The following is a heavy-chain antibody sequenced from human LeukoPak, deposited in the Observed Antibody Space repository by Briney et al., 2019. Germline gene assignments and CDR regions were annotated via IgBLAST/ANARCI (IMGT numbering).Heavy chain of an antibody. V-gene: IGHV3-7*01. Sequence: PGGSLRPSCAASGFTFSSYWMSWVRQAPGKGLEWVANIKQDGSEKYYVDFVKGRFTISRDDAEHSLYLQMNGLRAEDTAVYYCARYSRGDFWSGYYFDFWGQGTLVTVSS. J-gene: IGHJ4*02. D-gene: IGHD3-3*01. CDR2: IKQDGSEK. CDR3: ARYSRGDFWSGYYFDF. CDR1: GFTFSSYW.